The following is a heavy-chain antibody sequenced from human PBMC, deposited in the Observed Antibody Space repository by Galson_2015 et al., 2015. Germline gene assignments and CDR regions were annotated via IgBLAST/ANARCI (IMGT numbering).Heavy chain of an antibody. V-gene: IGHV3-30*18. CDR3: AKDNEGYCSDGHCYSYYYYGMDV. J-gene: IGHJ6*02. CDR1: FSSCG. D-gene: IGHD2-15*01. CDR2: ISDEGSIK. Sequence: FSSCGMHWVRQAPGKGLEWVALISDEGSIKEYADSVKGRFTISRDNSKNTLSLQMNSLRAEDTAIYYCAKDNEGYCSDGHCYSYYYYGMDVWGQGTTVTVSS.